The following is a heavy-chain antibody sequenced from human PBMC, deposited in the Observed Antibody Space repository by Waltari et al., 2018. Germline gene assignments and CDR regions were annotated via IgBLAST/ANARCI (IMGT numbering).Heavy chain of an antibody. J-gene: IGHJ4*02. Sequence: QVQLVESGGGVVQPGRSLRLSCAASGFTFSSYGMHWVRQAPGKGLKLVAVIWYDGSNKYYADSVKGRLTISRDNSKNTLYLQMNSLRAEDTAVYYCAKDGADYGGNSGLGYWGQGTLVTVSS. V-gene: IGHV3-33*06. CDR3: AKDGADYGGNSGLGY. D-gene: IGHD4-17*01. CDR1: GFTFSSYG. CDR2: IWYDGSNK.